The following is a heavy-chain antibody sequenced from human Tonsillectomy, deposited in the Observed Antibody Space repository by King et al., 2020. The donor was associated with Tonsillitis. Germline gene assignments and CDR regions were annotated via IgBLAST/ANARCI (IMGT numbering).Heavy chain of an antibody. CDR2: IYHGGRA. D-gene: IGHD2-21*02. Sequence: LQLQESGPGLVKPSGTLSLTCAVSGASISSSNWWSWVRPPPGKGLEWIGEIYHGGRANYNPSLKSRVTISVDKSNNQFSLNLSSVTAADTAVYYCAREDCGGDCYQSPHWFDPWGQGTLVTVSS. CDR1: GASISSSNW. J-gene: IGHJ5*02. V-gene: IGHV4-4*02. CDR3: AREDCGGDCYQSPHWFDP.